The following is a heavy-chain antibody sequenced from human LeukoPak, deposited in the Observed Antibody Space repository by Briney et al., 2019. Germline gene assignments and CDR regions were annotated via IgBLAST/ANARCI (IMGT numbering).Heavy chain of an antibody. CDR2: IYYSGST. CDR1: GLSISGSSYY. D-gene: IGHD3-9*01. V-gene: IGHV4-39*01. Sequence: SETLSLTCTVSGLSISGSSYYWDWIRQPPGKGLAWIGSIYYSGSTFYTPSLKSRVTISVDTSKNQFSLKLTSVTAADTAVHYCATLTGYYPDYWGQGILVTVSS. CDR3: ATLTGYYPDY. J-gene: IGHJ4*02.